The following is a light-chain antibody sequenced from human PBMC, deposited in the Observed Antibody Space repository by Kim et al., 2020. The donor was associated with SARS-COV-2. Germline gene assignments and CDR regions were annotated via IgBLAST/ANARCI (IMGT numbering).Light chain of an antibody. Sequence: QTDTLTCTGDSNNVGDQGATWLQQHQGQPPKLLSYRNNNRPSGISERFSASRSGNTASLTIAGLQPDDEGDYYCSAWDRRLSAWVFGEGTQLTVL. J-gene: IGLJ3*02. CDR1: SNNVGDQG. V-gene: IGLV10-54*04. CDR3: SAWDRRLSAWV. CDR2: RNN.